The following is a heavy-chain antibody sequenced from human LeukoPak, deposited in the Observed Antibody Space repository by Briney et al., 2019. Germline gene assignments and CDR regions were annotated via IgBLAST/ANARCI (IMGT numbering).Heavy chain of an antibody. CDR2: IYSGGST. J-gene: IGHJ4*02. CDR1: GFTVSSNY. D-gene: IGHD6-19*01. CDR3: AKDPLFSGYSSGWRLVYFDY. V-gene: IGHV3-66*01. Sequence: GGSLRLSCAASGFTVSSNYMSWVRQAPGKGLEWVSVIYSGGSTYYADSVKGRFTISGDNSKNTLYLQMNSLRAEDTAVYYCAKDPLFSGYSSGWRLVYFDYWGQGTLVTVSS.